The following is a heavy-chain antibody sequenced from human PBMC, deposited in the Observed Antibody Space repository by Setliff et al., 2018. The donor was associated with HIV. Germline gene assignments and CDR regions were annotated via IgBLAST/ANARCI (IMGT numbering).Heavy chain of an antibody. J-gene: IGHJ4*02. CDR1: GGTFSSYG. Sequence: ASVKVSCKASGGTFSSYGISWVRQAPGQGLEWMGWISAYNGNTNYAQKLQGRVTITADESTSTAYMELNSLRSDDAAVYYCARQPYYDDDGTNLPSEWRVLGWGQGTLVTVSS. CDR3: ARQPYYDDDGTNLPSEWRVLG. V-gene: IGHV1-18*01. D-gene: IGHD3-16*01. CDR2: ISAYNGNT.